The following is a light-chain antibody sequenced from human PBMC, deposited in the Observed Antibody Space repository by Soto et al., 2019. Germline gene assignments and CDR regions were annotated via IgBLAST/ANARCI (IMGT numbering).Light chain of an antibody. CDR1: QSVSSY. V-gene: IGKV3-11*01. CDR3: QQSGILLFT. CDR2: DAS. J-gene: IGKJ4*01. Sequence: IVVTMSPATLSLSTGERATLSCRASQSVSSYLAWYQQKPGQAPRLLIYDASNRATGIPARFSGSGSGTDFTLSISSLEPEDFAVYYCQQSGILLFTFAGGTKVDIK.